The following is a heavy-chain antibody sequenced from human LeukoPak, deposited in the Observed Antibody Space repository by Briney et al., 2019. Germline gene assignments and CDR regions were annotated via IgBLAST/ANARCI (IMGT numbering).Heavy chain of an antibody. Sequence: GGYLRLSCAASGFTFSDYYMSWIRQAPGKGPEWVSYISSSGSTVYYADSVKGRFTISRDNAKNSLYLQMNSLRAEDTAVYYCARVGIAVAGPDYWGQGTLVTVSS. CDR3: ARVGIAVAGPDY. V-gene: IGHV3-11*01. CDR1: GFTFSDYY. CDR2: ISSSGSTV. J-gene: IGHJ4*02. D-gene: IGHD6-19*01.